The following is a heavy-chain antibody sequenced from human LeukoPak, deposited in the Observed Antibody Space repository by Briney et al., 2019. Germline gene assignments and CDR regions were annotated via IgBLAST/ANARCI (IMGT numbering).Heavy chain of an antibody. D-gene: IGHD3-3*01. CDR2: IYTSGST. Sequence: SETLSLTCTVSGGSISSYYWSWIRQPPGKGLEWIGYIYTSGSTNCNPSLKSRVTISVDTSKNQFSLKLSSVTAADTAVYYCARHALECDFWSVYRYYYYYMDVWGKGTTVTVSS. V-gene: IGHV4-4*09. CDR3: ARHALECDFWSVYRYYYYYMDV. J-gene: IGHJ6*03. CDR1: GGSISSYY.